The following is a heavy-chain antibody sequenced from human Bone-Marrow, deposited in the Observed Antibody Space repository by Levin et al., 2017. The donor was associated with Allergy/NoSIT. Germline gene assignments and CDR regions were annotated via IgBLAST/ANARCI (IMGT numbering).Heavy chain of an antibody. CDR2: IRSKAYGGTT. D-gene: IGHD3-10*01. CDR1: GFTFGDYA. CDR3: TRERRGLWFTLGYFPWDY. J-gene: IGHJ4*02. V-gene: IGHV3-49*03. Sequence: GGSLRLSCTASGFTFGDYAMSWFRQAPGKGLEWVGFIRSKAYGGTTEYAASVKGRFTISRDDSKSIAYLQMNSLKTEDTAVYYCTRERRGLWFTLGYFPWDYWGQGTLVTVSS.